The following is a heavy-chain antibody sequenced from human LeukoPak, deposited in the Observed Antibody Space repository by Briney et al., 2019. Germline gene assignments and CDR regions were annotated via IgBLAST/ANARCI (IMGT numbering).Heavy chain of an antibody. CDR1: GYTFTSYW. V-gene: IGHV5-51*01. D-gene: IGHD3-22*01. CDR3: GRYSSGYPPYYYGMDV. Sequence: PGESLKISCKGSGYTFTSYWIGWVRQMPGKGLEWMGIIYPGDSDTGHSPSFQGQVTISADKSISTAYLQWSSLKASDTAVYYCGRYSSGYPPYYYGMDVWGQGTTVTVSS. J-gene: IGHJ6*02. CDR2: IYPGDSDT.